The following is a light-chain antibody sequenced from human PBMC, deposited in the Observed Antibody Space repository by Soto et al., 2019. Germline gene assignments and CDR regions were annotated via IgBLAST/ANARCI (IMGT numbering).Light chain of an antibody. CDR2: DVS. CDR1: SSDVGGYNY. Sequence: QSALTQPRSVSGSPGQSVTISCTGTSSDVGGYNYVSWYQQHPGKAPKLMIYDVSKRPSGVPDRFSGSKSGNTASLTISGLRAEDEADYYCCSYAGSHSLYVFGTGTKLTVL. V-gene: IGLV2-11*01. J-gene: IGLJ1*01. CDR3: CSYAGSHSLYV.